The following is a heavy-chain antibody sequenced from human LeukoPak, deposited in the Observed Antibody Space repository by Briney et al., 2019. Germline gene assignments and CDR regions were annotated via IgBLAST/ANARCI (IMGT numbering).Heavy chain of an antibody. V-gene: IGHV3-23*01. CDR3: ARDARDGYGGNPFDY. Sequence: GGSLRLSCAASGFTFSSYAMSWVRQAPGKGLAWVSAISGSGGSTYYADSVKGRFTISRDNSKNTLYLQMNSLRAEDTAVYYCARDARDGYGGNPFDYWGQGTLVTVSS. CDR2: ISGSGGST. J-gene: IGHJ4*02. D-gene: IGHD4-23*01. CDR1: GFTFSSYA.